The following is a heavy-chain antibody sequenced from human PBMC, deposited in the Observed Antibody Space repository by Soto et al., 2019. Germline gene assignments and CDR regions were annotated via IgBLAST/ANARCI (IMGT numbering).Heavy chain of an antibody. D-gene: IGHD2-21*01. J-gene: IGHJ6*03. Sequence: EVQLVESGEGLVKPGGSLRLSCAASGFTFSSYSMNWVRQAPGKGLEWVSSINYKSHIDYADSVKGRFTISRDNAKNSLYLQMNSLRAEDTAVYFCARDLIYAGYYYYMDVWGIGTTVTVSS. CDR2: INYKSHI. V-gene: IGHV3-21*01. CDR1: GFTFSSYS. CDR3: ARDLIYAGYYYYMDV.